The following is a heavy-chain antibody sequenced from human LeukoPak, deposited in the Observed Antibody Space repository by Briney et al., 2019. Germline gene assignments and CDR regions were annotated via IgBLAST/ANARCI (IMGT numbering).Heavy chain of an antibody. CDR3: ARGFPSNPVAFDI. J-gene: IGHJ3*02. D-gene: IGHD4-11*01. Sequence: SQTLSLTCAISGDSVSSNSATWNWIRQSPSRGLEWQGRTYYRSKWYNDYAASVKSRITINPDTSKNQFSLQLNSVTPEDTAVYYCARGFPSNPVAFDIWGQGTMVTVSS. CDR1: GDSVSSNSAT. V-gene: IGHV6-1*01. CDR2: TYYRSKWYN.